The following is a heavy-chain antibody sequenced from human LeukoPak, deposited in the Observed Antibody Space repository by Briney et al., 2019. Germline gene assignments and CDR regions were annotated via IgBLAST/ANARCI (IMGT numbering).Heavy chain of an antibody. J-gene: IGHJ4*02. V-gene: IGHV4-34*01. CDR2: INHSGST. D-gene: IGHD3-22*01. CDR1: GVSFSGYY. Sequence: ETLSLTCAAYGVSFSGYYWSWIRQPPGKGLEWVAEINHSGSTNYNAALKSRVTISVDTSKNQFSLKLSSVTGADTAVYYCARDSEDSSGYYLQFDYWGQGTLVTVSS. CDR3: ARDSEDSSGYYLQFDY.